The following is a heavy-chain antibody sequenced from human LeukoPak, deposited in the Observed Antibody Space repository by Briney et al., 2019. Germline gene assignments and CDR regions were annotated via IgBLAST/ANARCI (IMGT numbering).Heavy chain of an antibody. D-gene: IGHD2-21*02. CDR1: GFTFSRFW. CDR2: IKQDGEEN. Sequence: GGSLRLSCAASGFTFSRFWMSWVRQAPGKGLEWVANIKQDGEENFYVDSVKGRFTISRDNSKNTLYLQMNSLRAEDTAVYYCAKRLLLWENYFDYWGQGTLVTVSS. J-gene: IGHJ4*02. V-gene: IGHV3-7*03. CDR3: AKRLLLWENYFDY.